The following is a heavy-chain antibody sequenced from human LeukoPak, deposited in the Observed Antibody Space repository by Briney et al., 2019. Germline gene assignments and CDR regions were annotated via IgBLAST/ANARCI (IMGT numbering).Heavy chain of an antibody. J-gene: IGHJ5*02. Sequence: GALRLSCAVSGFTFSSSAMSWVRQAPGMGLEWVSAISDNGGNTYYSDSVKGRVTVSRDNSANTLYLQMNSLRAEDTAVYYCAKTTVNANWFDPWGQGTLVTVSS. CDR3: AKTTVNANWFDP. D-gene: IGHD4-17*01. CDR2: ISDNGGNT. V-gene: IGHV3-23*01. CDR1: GFTFSSSA.